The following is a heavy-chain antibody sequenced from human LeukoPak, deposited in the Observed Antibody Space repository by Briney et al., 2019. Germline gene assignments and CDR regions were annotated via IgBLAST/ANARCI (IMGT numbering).Heavy chain of an antibody. Sequence: SETLPLTCAVYGGSFSGYYWSWIRQPPGKGLEWIGEINHSGSTNYNPSLKSRVTISVDTSKNQFSLKLSSVTAADTAVYYCARGTPSGYHQAYYFDYWGQGTLVTVSS. V-gene: IGHV4-34*01. J-gene: IGHJ4*02. CDR3: ARGTPSGYHQAYYFDY. CDR2: INHSGST. D-gene: IGHD3-9*01. CDR1: GGSFSGYY.